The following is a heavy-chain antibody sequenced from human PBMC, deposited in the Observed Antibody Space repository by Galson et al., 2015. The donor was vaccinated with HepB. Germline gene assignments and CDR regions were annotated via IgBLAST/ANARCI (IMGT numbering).Heavy chain of an antibody. CDR1: GFTFSSYS. D-gene: IGHD2-2*01. CDR2: ISSSSSYI. V-gene: IGHV3-21*01. J-gene: IGHJ6*02. Sequence: SLRLSCAASGFTFSSYSMNWVRQAPGKGLEWVSSISSSSSYIYYADSVKGRFTISRDNAKNSLYLQMNSLRAEDTAVYYCAREEGYCSSTSCYLFSYYGMDVWGQGTTVTVSS. CDR3: AREEGYCSSTSCYLFSYYGMDV.